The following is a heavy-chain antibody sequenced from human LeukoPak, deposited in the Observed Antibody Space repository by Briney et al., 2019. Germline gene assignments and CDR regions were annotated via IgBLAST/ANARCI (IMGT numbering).Heavy chain of an antibody. CDR1: GFTFTSSA. J-gene: IGHJ3*02. CDR3: AAAGRYPRLVVAATWSFRYAFDI. CDR2: IVVGSGNT. D-gene: IGHD2-15*01. V-gene: IGHV1-58*02. Sequence: SVKVSCKASGFTFTSSAMQWVRQARGQRLEWIGWIVVGSGNTNYAQKFQERVTITRDMSTSTAYMELSSLRSEDTAVYYCAAAGRYPRLVVAATWSFRYAFDIWGQGTMVTVSS.